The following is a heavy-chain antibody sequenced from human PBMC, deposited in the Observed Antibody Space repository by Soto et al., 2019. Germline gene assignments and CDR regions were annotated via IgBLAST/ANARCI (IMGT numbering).Heavy chain of an antibody. CDR1: GGSISSGGYY. CDR3: AREPSGVNYFDY. CDR2: IYYSGST. Sequence: SETLSLTCTVSGGSISSGGYYWSWIRQHPGKGLEWIGYIYYSGSTYYNPSLKSRVTISVDTSKNQLSLKLNSVTAADTAVYYFAREPSGVNYFDYWGQGTLVTVS. D-gene: IGHD3-10*01. V-gene: IGHV4-31*03. J-gene: IGHJ4*02.